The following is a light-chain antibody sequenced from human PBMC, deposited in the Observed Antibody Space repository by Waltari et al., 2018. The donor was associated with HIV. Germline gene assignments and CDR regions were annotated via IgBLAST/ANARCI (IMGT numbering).Light chain of an antibody. Sequence: HSVLTQPASVSGSPGQSITLSCSGPTSDMSSLNFVSCYHQSPGRAPPLSIFTVSSRPSGISDRFSGSKSVYTASLTISALRTEDEADYFCSSYSPRDSVVFGGGTKVTVL. CDR3: SSYSPRDSVV. CDR1: TSDMSSLNF. CDR2: TVS. V-gene: IGLV2-14*01. J-gene: IGLJ3*02.